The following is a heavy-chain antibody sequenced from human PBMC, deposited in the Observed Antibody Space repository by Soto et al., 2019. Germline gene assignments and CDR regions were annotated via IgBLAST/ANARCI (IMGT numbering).Heavy chain of an antibody. CDR1: GGTFSSYA. CDR2: IIPIFGTE. J-gene: IGHJ6*02. D-gene: IGHD3-10*01. V-gene: IGHV1-69*13. Sequence: SVKVSCKASGGTFSSYAISWVRQAPGQGLEWMGGIIPIFGTENYAQKFQGRVTITADESTSTAYMELSSLRSEDTAVYYCASGWDYYSSGSSPYYYYGMDVWGQGTTVTVSS. CDR3: ASGWDYYSSGSSPYYYYGMDV.